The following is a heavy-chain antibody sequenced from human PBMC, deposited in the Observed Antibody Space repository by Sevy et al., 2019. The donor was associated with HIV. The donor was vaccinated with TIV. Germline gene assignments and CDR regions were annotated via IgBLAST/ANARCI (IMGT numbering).Heavy chain of an antibody. CDR3: ARAGSGYEGGYYYYYMDV. J-gene: IGHJ6*03. CDR2: IWYDGSDK. V-gene: IGHV3-33*01. Sequence: GGSLRLSCAASGFTFSSYGMHWVRQAPGKGLEWVAVIWYDGSDKYYADSVKGRFTISRDNSKNTLYLQMNSLRAEDTAVYYCARAGSGYEGGYYYYYMDVWGKGTTVTVSS. D-gene: IGHD5-12*01. CDR1: GFTFSSYG.